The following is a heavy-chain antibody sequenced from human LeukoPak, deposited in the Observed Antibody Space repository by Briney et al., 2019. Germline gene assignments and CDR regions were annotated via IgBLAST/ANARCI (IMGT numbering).Heavy chain of an antibody. V-gene: IGHV4-39*07. Sequence: PSETLSLTCTVSGVSISSTSYYWAWIRQPPGKGLEWIGSIYYSGRTYYNPSLNSRVTTSVDTSKNQFSLKLSSVTAADTAVYYCARGGYGSGWDYMDVWGKGTTVTVSS. CDR1: GVSISSTSYY. CDR3: ARGGYGSGWDYMDV. CDR2: IYYSGRT. D-gene: IGHD3-10*01. J-gene: IGHJ6*03.